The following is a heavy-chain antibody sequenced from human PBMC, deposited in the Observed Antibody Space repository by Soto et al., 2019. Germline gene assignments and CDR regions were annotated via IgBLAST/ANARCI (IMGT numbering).Heavy chain of an antibody. CDR2: TYHSGST. D-gene: IGHD4-4*01. V-gene: IGHV4-30-2*01. Sequence: QLQLQESGSGLVKPSQTLSLTCAVSGGSISSGGYSWSWIRQPPGKGLEWIGYTYHSGSTYYNPSLKSRVTISVDRSKNQFSLKLSSVTAADTAVYYCARGLLSNYNQGPGEMWDYFDYWGQGTLVTVSS. CDR1: GGSISSGGYS. J-gene: IGHJ4*02. CDR3: ARGLLSNYNQGPGEMWDYFDY.